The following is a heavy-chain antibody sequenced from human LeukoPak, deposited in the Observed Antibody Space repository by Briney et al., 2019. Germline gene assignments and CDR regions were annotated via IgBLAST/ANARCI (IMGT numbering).Heavy chain of an antibody. V-gene: IGHV4-39*01. CDR2: IHYSGST. Sequence: KPSETLSLTCTVSGGSISSSTYYWAWIRQPPGKGLEWTGTIHYSGSTYYSPSLKSRVTISVDTSKNQFSLNLSSVTAADTAVYYCARRYYYDSSGFDYWGQGTLVTVSS. J-gene: IGHJ4*02. CDR1: GGSISSSTYY. D-gene: IGHD3-22*01. CDR3: ARRYYYDSSGFDY.